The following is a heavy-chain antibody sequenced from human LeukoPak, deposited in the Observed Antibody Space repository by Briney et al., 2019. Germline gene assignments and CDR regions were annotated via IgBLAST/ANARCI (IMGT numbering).Heavy chain of an antibody. J-gene: IGHJ4*02. Sequence: PGGSLRLSCAASGFTFSSYSMNWVRQAPGKGLEWVGFIRSKAYGGTTEYAASVKGRFTISRDDSKSIAYLQMNSLKTEDTAVYYCTRDVGATVYWGQGTLVTVSS. CDR3: TRDVGATVY. CDR1: GFTFSSYS. D-gene: IGHD1-26*01. CDR2: IRSKAYGGTT. V-gene: IGHV3-49*04.